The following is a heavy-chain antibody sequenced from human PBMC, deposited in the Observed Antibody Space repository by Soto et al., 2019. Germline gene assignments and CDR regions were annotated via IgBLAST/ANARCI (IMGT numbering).Heavy chain of an antibody. CDR2: INPNSGGT. D-gene: IGHD6-19*01. J-gene: IGHJ4*02. Sequence: GASVKVSCKASGYTFTGYCMHWVRQAPGQGLEWMGWINPNSGGTNYAQKFQGWVTMTRDTSISTAYMELSRLRSDDTAVYYCAREDRIAVAGTLTYDYWGQGTLVTVSS. CDR3: AREDRIAVAGTLTYDY. CDR1: GYTFTGYC. V-gene: IGHV1-2*04.